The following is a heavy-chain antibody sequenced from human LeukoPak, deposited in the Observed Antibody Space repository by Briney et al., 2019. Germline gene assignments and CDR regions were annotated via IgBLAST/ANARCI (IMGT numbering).Heavy chain of an antibody. D-gene: IGHD5-24*01. J-gene: IGHJ4*02. CDR1: RATFSRSA. CDR3: ARPTDGYNYGPLEY. CDR2: TIPIFGTP. Sequence: SVKVSCKASRATFSRSAVAWVRQAPGQGLEWMGGTIPIFGTPNYPQKFQGRVTIAADESTNTAYMELTNLSSDDTAVYFCARPTDGYNYGPLEYWGRGTLVTVS. V-gene: IGHV1-69*13.